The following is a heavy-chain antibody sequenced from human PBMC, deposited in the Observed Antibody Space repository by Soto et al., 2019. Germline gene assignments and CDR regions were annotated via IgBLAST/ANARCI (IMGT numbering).Heavy chain of an antibody. CDR3: ARGFYYDILTGYPTGYGMDV. CDR2: INHSGST. CDR1: GGALSGYY. D-gene: IGHD3-9*01. V-gene: IGHV4-34*01. Sequence: SGTPFPPRAVYGGALSGYYWGRVRPPPGKGLEWIGEINHSGSTNYNPSLKRRVTISVDTSKNQFSLKLSSVTAADTAVYYCARGFYYDILTGYPTGYGMDVWGQGTTVT. J-gene: IGHJ6*02.